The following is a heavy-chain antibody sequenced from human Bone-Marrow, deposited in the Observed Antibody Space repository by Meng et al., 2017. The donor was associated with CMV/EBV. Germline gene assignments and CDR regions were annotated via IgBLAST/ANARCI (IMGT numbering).Heavy chain of an antibody. CDR2: IYWAGDK. CDR3: AHRCPSGGVDWFDP. CDR1: GFSLSTNGGG. Sequence: QITLEVSGHRLLKTIQILTLTWALSGFSLSTNGGGVGGIRRPPGKGLEWLVNIYWAGDKRYSPSLKSRITITKDISKNQVVLTMTNMDPVDTATYYCAHRCPSGGVDWFDPWGQGTLVTVSS. V-gene: IGHV2-5*02. J-gene: IGHJ5*02. D-gene: IGHD1-26*01.